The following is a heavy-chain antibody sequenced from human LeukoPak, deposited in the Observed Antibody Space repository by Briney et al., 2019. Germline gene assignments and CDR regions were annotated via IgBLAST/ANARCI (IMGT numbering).Heavy chain of an antibody. V-gene: IGHV1-69*05. CDR3: ASIGGYSYGDEGNYFDY. D-gene: IGHD5-18*01. CDR1: GGPFSSYA. J-gene: IGHJ4*02. Sequence: ASVKVSCKASGGPFSSYAISWVRQAPGQGLEWMGRIIPIFGTANYAQKFQGRVTITTDESTSTAYMELSSLRSEDTAVYYCASIGGYSYGDEGNYFDYWGQGTLVTVSS. CDR2: IIPIFGTA.